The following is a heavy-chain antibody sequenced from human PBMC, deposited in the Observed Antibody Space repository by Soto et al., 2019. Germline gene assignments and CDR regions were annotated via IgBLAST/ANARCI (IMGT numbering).Heavy chain of an antibody. CDR3: ARGSIVVVVAATPVPNWFDP. CDR2: ISYDGSNK. Sequence: VGSLRLSCAASGFTFSSYAMHWVRQAPGKGLERVAVISYDGSNKYYADSVKGRFTISRDNSKNTLYLQMNSLRAEDTAVYYCARGSIVVVVAATPVPNWFDPWGQGTLVTVSS. CDR1: GFTFSSYA. J-gene: IGHJ5*02. V-gene: IGHV3-30-3*01. D-gene: IGHD2-15*01.